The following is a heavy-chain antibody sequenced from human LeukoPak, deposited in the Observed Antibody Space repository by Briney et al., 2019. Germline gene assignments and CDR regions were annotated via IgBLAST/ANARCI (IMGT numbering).Heavy chain of an antibody. CDR1: GFTFSSYA. D-gene: IGHD6-13*01. V-gene: IGHV3-23*01. CDR3: AKDIMGIAAAGTVAVAGKGGPPDVGEDY. J-gene: IGHJ4*02. Sequence: GGSLRLSCAASGFTFSSYAMSWVRQAPGKGLEWVSAISGSGGSTYYADSVKGRFTISRDNSKNTLYLQMNSLRAGDTAVYYSAKDIMGIAAAGTVAVAGKGGPPDVGEDYWGQGTLVTVSS. CDR2: ISGSGGST.